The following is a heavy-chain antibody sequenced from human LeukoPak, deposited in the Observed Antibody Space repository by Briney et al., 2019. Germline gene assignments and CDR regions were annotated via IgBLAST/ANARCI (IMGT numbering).Heavy chain of an antibody. CDR1: GFTFDDYA. CDR2: ISWNSGSI. V-gene: IGHV3-9*01. Sequence: GRSLRLSCAASGFTFDDYAMHWVRQAPGKGLEWVSGISWNSGSIGYADSVKGRFTISRDNAKNSLSLQMNSLRVEDTAVYYCARGFDGANAFDLWGQGTMVTVSS. J-gene: IGHJ3*01. CDR3: ARGFDGANAFDL.